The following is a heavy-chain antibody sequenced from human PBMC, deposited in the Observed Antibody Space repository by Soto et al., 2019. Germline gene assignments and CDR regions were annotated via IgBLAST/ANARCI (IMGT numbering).Heavy chain of an antibody. J-gene: IGHJ4*02. CDR1: GFTFSNAW. V-gene: IGHV3-15*07. CDR3: TTDPDPQFRIFDY. D-gene: IGHD2-15*01. CDR2: IKSKTDGGTT. Sequence: GGSLRLSCAASGFTFSNAWMNWVRQAPGKGLEWVGRIKSKTDGGTTDYAAPVKGRFTISRDDSKNTLYLQMNSLKTEDTAVYYCTTDPDPQFRIFDYWGQGTLVTVSS.